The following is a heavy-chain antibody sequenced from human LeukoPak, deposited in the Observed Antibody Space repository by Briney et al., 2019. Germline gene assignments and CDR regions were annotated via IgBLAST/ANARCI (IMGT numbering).Heavy chain of an antibody. D-gene: IGHD5-18*01. Sequence: GGSLRLSCAASGFSFSSYGVHWVRQAPGKGLEWVAFIRFDGSKTYYADSVKGRFTISRDNSKNTLYLQINSLRVEDTGGYYCARGYGESHFDSWGRGSLVTVSS. J-gene: IGHJ4*02. CDR1: GFSFSSYG. CDR2: IRFDGSKT. V-gene: IGHV3-30*02. CDR3: ARGYGESHFDS.